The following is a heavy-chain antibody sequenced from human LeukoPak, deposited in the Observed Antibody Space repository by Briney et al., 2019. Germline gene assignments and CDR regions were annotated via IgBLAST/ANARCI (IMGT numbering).Heavy chain of an antibody. CDR2: IWYGGSNK. CDR1: GFTFSSYG. CDR3: AKDRATVTTITNWYFDL. J-gene: IGHJ2*01. D-gene: IGHD4-17*01. V-gene: IGHV3-30*02. Sequence: GGSLRLSCAASGFTFSSYGMHWVRQAPGKGLEWVAVIWYGGSNKYYADSVKGRFTISRDNSKNTLYLQMNSLRAEDTAVYYCAKDRATVTTITNWYFDLWGRGTLVTVSS.